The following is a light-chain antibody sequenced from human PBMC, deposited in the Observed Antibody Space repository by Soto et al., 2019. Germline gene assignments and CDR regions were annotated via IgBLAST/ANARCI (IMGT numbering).Light chain of an antibody. CDR3: QQYNNWPLRT. CDR2: GAS. V-gene: IGKV3-15*01. J-gene: IGKJ1*01. CDR1: QSVSSN. Sequence: EIVMTQSPATLSVSPGERATLSCRASQSVSSNLAWYQQKPGQAPRLLIYGASTRATGIPARFSGSGSGTEVTLTISSLQSEDIAVYYCQQYNNWPLRTFGQGTKVEIK.